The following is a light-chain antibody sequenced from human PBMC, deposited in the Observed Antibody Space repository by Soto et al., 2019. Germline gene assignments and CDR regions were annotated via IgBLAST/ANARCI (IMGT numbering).Light chain of an antibody. CDR3: CSYAGSYTLYV. J-gene: IGLJ1*01. CDR1: SSDVGGYNY. V-gene: IGLV2-11*01. Sequence: QSALTQPRSVSGSPGQSVTISCTGTSSDVGGYNYVSWYQQHPGKAPKLMIYDVSKRPSGVPDRFSGSKSGNTASLTISGLPAADEADYYCCSYAGSYTLYVFGTGTKVTVL. CDR2: DVS.